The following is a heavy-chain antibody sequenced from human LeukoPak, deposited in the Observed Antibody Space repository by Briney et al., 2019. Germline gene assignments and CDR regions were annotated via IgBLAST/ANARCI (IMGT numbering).Heavy chain of an antibody. CDR1: GGSTSGYY. CDR3: ARGIVVVAQLGYYYYYMDV. J-gene: IGHJ6*03. D-gene: IGHD2-15*01. CDR2: IHYSGST. V-gene: IGHV4-59*08. Sequence: PSETLSLTCTVSGGSTSGYYWTWIRQPPGKGLVWIGYIHYSGSTNYNPSLKSRVTISVDTSKNQFSLKLSSVTAADTAVYYCARGIVVVAQLGYYYYYMDVWGKGTTVTISS.